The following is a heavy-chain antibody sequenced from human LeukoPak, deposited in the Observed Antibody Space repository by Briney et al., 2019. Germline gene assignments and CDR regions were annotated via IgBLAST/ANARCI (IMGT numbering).Heavy chain of an antibody. V-gene: IGHV5-51*01. Sequence: GESLKISCKGSGYSFTSYWIGWVRQMPGKGLEWMGIIYPGDSDTRYGPSFQGQVTISADKSISTAYLQWSSLKASDTAMYYCARSGDYEAEAFDYWGQGTLVTVSS. CDR2: IYPGDSDT. J-gene: IGHJ4*02. CDR1: GYSFTSYW. D-gene: IGHD4-17*01. CDR3: ARSGDYEAEAFDY.